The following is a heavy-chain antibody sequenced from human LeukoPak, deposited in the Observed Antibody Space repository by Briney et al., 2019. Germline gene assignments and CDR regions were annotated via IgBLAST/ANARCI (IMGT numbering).Heavy chain of an antibody. CDR1: GDSISINYN. CDR3: VRHRQWLLFPDY. Sequence: PSETLSLTCTVSGDSISINYNWGWIRQPPGKGLEWSGRIFYSGATYYSPSLKSRVTISVDTSKNQFSLKLSSMTAADTAVYYCVRHRQWLLFPDYWGQGTLVTVSS. V-gene: IGHV4-39*01. CDR2: IFYSGAT. J-gene: IGHJ4*02. D-gene: IGHD6-19*01.